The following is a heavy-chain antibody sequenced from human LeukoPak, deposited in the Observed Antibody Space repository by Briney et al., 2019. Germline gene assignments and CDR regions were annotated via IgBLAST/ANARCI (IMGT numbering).Heavy chain of an antibody. CDR1: GGSISSYY. CDR2: IYYSGST. D-gene: IGHD1-26*01. CDR3: ASLSGSYSRGYFDY. Sequence: SETLSLTCTVSGGSISSYYWSWIRQPPGKGLEWIGYIYYSGSTNYNPSLKSRVTISVDTSENQFSLKLNSVTAADTAVYYCASLSGSYSRGYFDYWGQGTLVPVSS. V-gene: IGHV4-59*08. J-gene: IGHJ4*02.